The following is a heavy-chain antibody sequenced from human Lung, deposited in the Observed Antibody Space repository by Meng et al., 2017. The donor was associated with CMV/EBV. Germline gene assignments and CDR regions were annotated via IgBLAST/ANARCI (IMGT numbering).Heavy chain of an antibody. CDR2: IYYSGSS. Sequence: SETLSLTCTVSGPSIDSDNYYCSWLREPAGKGLEWIGYIYYSGSSFYNPSLKSRVTISLHMSKNQFSLYLSSVTAADTAVYYCARADYYNLMDVWGQGATVTVSS. V-gene: IGHV4-30-4*08. CDR1: GPSIDSDNYY. CDR3: ARADYYNLMDV. J-gene: IGHJ6*02.